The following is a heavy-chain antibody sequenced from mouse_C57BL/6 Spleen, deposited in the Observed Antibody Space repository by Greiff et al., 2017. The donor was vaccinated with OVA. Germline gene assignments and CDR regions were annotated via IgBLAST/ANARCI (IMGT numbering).Heavy chain of an antibody. CDR3: TGPNCNGYYWYFDV. D-gene: IGHD2-2*01. Sequence: EVQGVESGGGLVQPGGSMKLSCVASGFTFSNYWMNWVRQSPEKGLEWVAQIRLKSDNYATHYAETVKGRFTISRDDSKRSVYMQMINLTAEDTEIYYCTGPNCNGYYWYFDVWGTGTTVTVSS. V-gene: IGHV6-3*01. J-gene: IGHJ1*03. CDR2: IRLKSDNYAT. CDR1: GFTFSNYW.